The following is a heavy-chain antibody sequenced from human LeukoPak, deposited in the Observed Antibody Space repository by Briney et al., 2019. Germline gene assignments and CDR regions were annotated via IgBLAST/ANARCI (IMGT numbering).Heavy chain of an antibody. CDR3: ATDRYSSIWYY. CDR2: VNPSGGT. D-gene: IGHD6-13*01. V-gene: IGHV4-34*01. J-gene: IGHJ1*01. Sequence: SETLSLTCAVYGGSFSGYKWSWIRQPPGKELEWIGEVNPSGGTTYNPSLNGRVTISLDTSKNQFSLTLSSVTAADTAMYYCATDRYSSIWYYWGQGTLVTVSS. CDR1: GGSFSGYK.